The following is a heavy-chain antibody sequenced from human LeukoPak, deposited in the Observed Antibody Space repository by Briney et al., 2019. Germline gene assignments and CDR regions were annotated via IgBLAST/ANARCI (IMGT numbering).Heavy chain of an antibody. V-gene: IGHV4-59*01. Sequence: SETLSLTCTVSGGSISTYYWSWIRQPPGKGLEWIGYIYYNASNYNPSLESRVTISADTSKNQFSLKLTSVTTADTAVYYCARGGYYGSGNDFRFDPWGQGTLVTVSS. CDR1: GGSISTYY. CDR2: IYYNAS. D-gene: IGHD3-10*01. CDR3: ARGGYYGSGNDFRFDP. J-gene: IGHJ5*02.